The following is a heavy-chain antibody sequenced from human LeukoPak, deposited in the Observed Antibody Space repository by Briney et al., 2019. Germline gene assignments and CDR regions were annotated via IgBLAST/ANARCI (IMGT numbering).Heavy chain of an antibody. V-gene: IGHV4-61*02. D-gene: IGHD6-13*01. Sequence: SQTLSLTCTVSGGSISSGSYYWSWIRQPAGKGLEWIGRIYTSGSTNYNPSLKSRVTISVDTSENQFSLKLSSVTAADTAVYYCARDAEAAAGRYYYYYMDVWGKGTTVTVSS. CDR2: IYTSGST. J-gene: IGHJ6*03. CDR3: ARDAEAAAGRYYYYYMDV. CDR1: GGSISSGSYY.